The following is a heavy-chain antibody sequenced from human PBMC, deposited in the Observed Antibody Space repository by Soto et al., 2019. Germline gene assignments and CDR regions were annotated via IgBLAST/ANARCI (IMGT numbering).Heavy chain of an antibody. V-gene: IGHV3-48*02. D-gene: IGHD2-21*02. CDR3: ARLPKGSLVTA. J-gene: IGHJ4*02. Sequence: PVGSLRLSCIASGFSFSDYSMNWVRQAPGKGLQWVSYISSSNDKTYYADSVKGRFTVSRDNAKNALFLEMNSLRDDDTATYYCARLPKGSLVTAWGQGTRVTVSS. CDR2: ISSSNDKT. CDR1: GFSFSDYS.